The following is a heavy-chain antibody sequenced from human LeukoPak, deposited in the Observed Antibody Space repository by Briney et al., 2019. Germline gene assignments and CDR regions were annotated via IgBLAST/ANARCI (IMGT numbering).Heavy chain of an antibody. J-gene: IGHJ4*02. CDR1: GFTFSSYG. V-gene: IGHV3-30*02. D-gene: IGHD5-18*01. Sequence: GGSLRLSCAAFGFTFSSYGMHWVRQAPGKGLEWVAFIRYDGSNKYYADSVKGRFTISRDNSKNTLYLQMNSLRAEDTAVYYCAKGRGYSYGYYFDYWGQGTLVTVSS. CDR2: IRYDGSNK. CDR3: AKGRGYSYGYYFDY.